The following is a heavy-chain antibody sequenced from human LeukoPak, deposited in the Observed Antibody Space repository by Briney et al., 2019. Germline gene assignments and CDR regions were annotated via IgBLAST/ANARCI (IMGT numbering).Heavy chain of an antibody. Sequence: ASVKVSCKASGYTFTSYGISWVRQAPGQGLEWMGWISAYNGNTNYAQKLQGRVTMTTDTSTSIAYMELRSLRSDDTAVYYCARDGLGYCSGGSCPNWFDPWGQGTLVTVSS. CDR3: ARDGLGYCSGGSCPNWFDP. CDR1: GYTFTSYG. CDR2: ISAYNGNT. D-gene: IGHD2-15*01. J-gene: IGHJ5*02. V-gene: IGHV1-18*01.